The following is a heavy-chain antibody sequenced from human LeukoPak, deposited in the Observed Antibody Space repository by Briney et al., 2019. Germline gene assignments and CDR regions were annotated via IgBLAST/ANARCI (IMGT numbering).Heavy chain of an antibody. D-gene: IGHD6-13*01. V-gene: IGHV3-30-3*01. Sequence: GGSLRLSCAASGFTFSSYAMHWVRQAPGKGLEWVAVISYDGSNKYYADSVKGRFTISRDNSKNTLYLQMNSLRAEDTAVYYCARENVPYSYSSSWYEGFDYWGQGTLVTVSS. CDR1: GFTFSSYA. J-gene: IGHJ4*02. CDR3: ARENVPYSYSSSWYEGFDY. CDR2: ISYDGSNK.